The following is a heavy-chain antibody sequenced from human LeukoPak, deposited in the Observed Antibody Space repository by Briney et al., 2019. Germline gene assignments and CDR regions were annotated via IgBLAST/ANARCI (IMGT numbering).Heavy chain of an antibody. J-gene: IGHJ4*02. D-gene: IGHD7-27*01. CDR3: ARRTGGTKDY. CDR1: GFTFSSYG. V-gene: IGHV3-30*02. Sequence: GGSLRLSCAASGFTFSSYGMHWVRQAPGKGLEWVAFIRYDGSNKYYADSVKGRFAISRDNSKNTLYLQMNSLRAEDTAVYYCARRTGGTKDYWGQGTQVTVSS. CDR2: IRYDGSNK.